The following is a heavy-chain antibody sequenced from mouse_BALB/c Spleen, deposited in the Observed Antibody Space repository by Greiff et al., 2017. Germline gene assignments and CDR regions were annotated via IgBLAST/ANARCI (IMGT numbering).Heavy chain of an antibody. Sequence: VQLKESGAELVKPGASVKLSCTASGFNIKDTYMHWVKQRPEQGLEWIGRIDPANGNTKYDPKFQGKATITADTSSNTAYLQLSSLTSEDTAVYYCALTVTAYWGQGTTLTVSS. CDR1: GFNIKDTY. CDR2: IDPANGNT. V-gene: IGHV14-3*02. J-gene: IGHJ2*01. D-gene: IGHD1-2*01. CDR3: ALTVTAY.